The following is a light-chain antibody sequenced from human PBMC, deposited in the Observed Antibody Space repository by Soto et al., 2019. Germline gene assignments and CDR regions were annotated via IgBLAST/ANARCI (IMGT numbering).Light chain of an antibody. J-gene: IGKJ4*01. Sequence: DIHVTQSPSSLSASLGDRVTITSRTSQNINIFLNWYQQKPGRAPMVVISAASNLESGVPSRFSGRGSGTEFTLTISNLQPGDSALYFCQESYSTPLAFGGGTKVDI. CDR3: QESYSTPLA. CDR1: QNINIF. V-gene: IGKV1-39*01. CDR2: AAS.